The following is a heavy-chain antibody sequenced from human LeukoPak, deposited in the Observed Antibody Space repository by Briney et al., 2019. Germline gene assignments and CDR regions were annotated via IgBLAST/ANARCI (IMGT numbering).Heavy chain of an antibody. CDR3: APGLLESGSGSLFEY. D-gene: IGHD6-19*01. Sequence: PGGSLRLSCAASGFTVSSNYMSWVRQAPGKGLEWVSVIYSGGSIYYADSVKGRFTIYRDNSKNMLYLQMNSLTARDTAVYYCAPGLLESGSGSLFEYWGQGTLVTVSS. J-gene: IGHJ4*02. CDR1: GFTVSSNY. V-gene: IGHV3-53*01. CDR2: IYSGGSI.